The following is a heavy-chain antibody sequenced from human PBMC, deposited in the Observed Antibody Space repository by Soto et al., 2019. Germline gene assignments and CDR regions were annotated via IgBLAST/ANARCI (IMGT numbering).Heavy chain of an antibody. CDR3: ARDNRPGAMAFDAFDI. D-gene: IGHD5-18*01. Sequence: ASVKVSCKASGGTFSSYAISWVRQAPGQGLEWMGGITPIFGTANYAQKFQGRVTITADESTSTAYMELSSLRSEDTAVYYCARDNRPGAMAFDAFDIWGQGTMVTVSS. V-gene: IGHV1-69*13. J-gene: IGHJ3*02. CDR1: GGTFSSYA. CDR2: ITPIFGTA.